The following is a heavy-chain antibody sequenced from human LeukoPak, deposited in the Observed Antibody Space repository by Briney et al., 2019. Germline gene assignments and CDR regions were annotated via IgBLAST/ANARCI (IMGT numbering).Heavy chain of an antibody. CDR3: ARDLYQELVFDY. V-gene: IGHV3-7*01. D-gene: IGHD6-13*01. CDR2: IKQDGSEK. Sequence: GGSLRLSCAASGFTFSNYWMSWVRQAPGKGLEWVANIKQDGSEKYYVDSVEGRFTISRDNAKNSLYLQMNSLRAEDTAMYYCARDLYQELVFDYWGQGTLVTVSS. CDR1: GFTFSNYW. J-gene: IGHJ4*02.